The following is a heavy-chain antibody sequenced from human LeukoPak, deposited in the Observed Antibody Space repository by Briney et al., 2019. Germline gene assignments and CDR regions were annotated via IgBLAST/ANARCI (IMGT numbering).Heavy chain of an antibody. CDR1: GFTFSSYS. Sequence: GGSLRLSCAASGFTFSSYSMNWVRQAPGKGLEWVSVIYSGGSTYYADSVKGRFTISRDNSKNTLYLQMNSLRAEDTAVYYCASDVYGGRDYWGQGTLVTVSS. D-gene: IGHD3-16*01. CDR2: IYSGGST. CDR3: ASDVYGGRDY. V-gene: IGHV3-53*01. J-gene: IGHJ4*02.